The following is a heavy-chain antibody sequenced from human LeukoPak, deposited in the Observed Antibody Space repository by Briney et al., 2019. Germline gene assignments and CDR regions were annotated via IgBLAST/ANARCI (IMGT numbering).Heavy chain of an antibody. D-gene: IGHD3-3*01. CDR3: ATQPYYDFWSGYYFDY. CDR1: GCPFSSYS. CDR2: ISSSSSTI. J-gene: IGHJ4*02. V-gene: IGHV3-48*02. Sequence: GGSLRLSCAASGCPFSSYSMNWVRQAPAKGLVWVSYISSSSSTIYYADSVKGRFTISRDNAKNSLYLQMNSLRDEDTAVYYCATQPYYDFWSGYYFDYWGQGTLVTVSS.